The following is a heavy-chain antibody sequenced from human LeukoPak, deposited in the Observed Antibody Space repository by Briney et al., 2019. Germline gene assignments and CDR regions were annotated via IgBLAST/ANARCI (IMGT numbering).Heavy chain of an antibody. CDR3: AKAFKPNYYDSSGYPSDAFDI. J-gene: IGHJ3*02. CDR1: GFTFSTYA. Sequence: GRSLRLSCAASGFTFSTYAMHWVRQAPGKGLEWVAVISYDGSNTYSADSVKGRFTISRDNSKNTLYLQMNSLRAEDTAVYYCAKAFKPNYYDSSGYPSDAFDIWGQGTMVTVSS. V-gene: IGHV3-30-3*01. D-gene: IGHD3-22*01. CDR2: ISYDGSNT.